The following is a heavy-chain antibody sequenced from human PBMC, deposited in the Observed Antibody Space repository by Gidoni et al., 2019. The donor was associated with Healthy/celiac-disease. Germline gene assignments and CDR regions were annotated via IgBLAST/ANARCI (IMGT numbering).Heavy chain of an antibody. CDR3: ARPPFPDYGGNSINWYFDL. D-gene: IGHD4-17*01. Sequence: EVQLVESGGGLVKPGGSLRLSCAASGFTFSRYRMHWVRQAPGKGLEWVSSSSSSSSYIDYADSVKGRFTISRDNAKNSLYLQMNSLRAEDTAVYYCARPPFPDYGGNSINWYFDLWGRGTLVTVSS. J-gene: IGHJ2*01. V-gene: IGHV3-21*01. CDR2: SSSSSSYI. CDR1: GFTFSRYR.